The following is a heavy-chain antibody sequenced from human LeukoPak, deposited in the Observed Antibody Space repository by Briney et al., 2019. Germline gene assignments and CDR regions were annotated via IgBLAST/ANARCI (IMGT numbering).Heavy chain of an antibody. J-gene: IGHJ6*02. Sequence: GASVKVSCKASGYTFTGYYMHWVRQAPGQGLEWMGWINPNSGGTNYAQKFQGWVTMTRDTSISTAYMELSRLRSDDTAVYYCARAPREEGGSHYGMDVWGQGTTVTVSS. V-gene: IGHV1-2*04. CDR2: INPNSGGT. D-gene: IGHD1-26*01. CDR1: GYTFTGYY. CDR3: ARAPREEGGSHYGMDV.